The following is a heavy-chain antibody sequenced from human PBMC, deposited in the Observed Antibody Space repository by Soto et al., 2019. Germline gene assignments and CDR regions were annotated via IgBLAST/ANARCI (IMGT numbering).Heavy chain of an antibody. J-gene: IGHJ3*02. V-gene: IGHV1-69*06. Sequence: SVKVSCKASGGTFSSYAISWVRQAPGQGLEWMGGIIPIFGTANYAQKFQGRVTITADKSTSTAYMELSSLRSEDTAVYYCAAFGYYYDSSGYSAFDIWGQGTMVTVS. CDR3: AAFGYYYDSSGYSAFDI. CDR1: GGTFSSYA. CDR2: IIPIFGTA. D-gene: IGHD3-22*01.